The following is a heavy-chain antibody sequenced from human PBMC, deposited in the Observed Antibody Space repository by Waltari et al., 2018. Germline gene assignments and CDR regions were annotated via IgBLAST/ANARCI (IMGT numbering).Heavy chain of an antibody. CDR3: AKEKTNTDAFDI. Sequence: QVQLVESGGGVVQPGGSLRLSCAASGFTFSSYGMPWVRQAPGKGLEWVAFIRYDGSNKYYADSVKGRFTISRDNSKNTLYLQMNSLRAEDTAVYYCAKEKTNTDAFDIWGQGTMVTVSS. V-gene: IGHV3-30*02. J-gene: IGHJ3*02. CDR2: IRYDGSNK. CDR1: GFTFSSYG. D-gene: IGHD2-8*01.